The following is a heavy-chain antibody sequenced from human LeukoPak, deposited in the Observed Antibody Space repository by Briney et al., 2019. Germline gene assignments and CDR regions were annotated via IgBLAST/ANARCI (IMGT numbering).Heavy chain of an antibody. CDR1: GFTFNSYA. CDR3: ARDRSGYSYGYLRYGMDV. V-gene: IGHV3-64*01. J-gene: IGHJ6*02. CDR2: ISSNGGST. Sequence: AGGSLRLSCAASGFTFNSYALHWVRQAPGKGLEYVSAISSNGGSTYYANSVKGRFTISRDNSKNTLYLQMNSLRAEDTAVYYCARDRSGYSYGYLRYGMDVWGQGTTVTVSS. D-gene: IGHD5-18*01.